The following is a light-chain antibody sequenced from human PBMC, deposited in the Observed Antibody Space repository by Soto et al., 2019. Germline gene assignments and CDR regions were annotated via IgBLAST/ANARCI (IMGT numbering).Light chain of an antibody. J-gene: IGLJ1*01. V-gene: IGLV2-18*01. CDR1: STDFVSYNR. Sequence: QSALTQPPSVSGSPGQSVTISCTGTSTDFVSYNRVSWYQQPPGTAPKLMIYEVSKRPSGVPDRFSGSKSGNTASLTISGLQAADEADYYCSLYTSENADVFGTGTKVTGL. CDR2: EVS. CDR3: SLYTSENADV.